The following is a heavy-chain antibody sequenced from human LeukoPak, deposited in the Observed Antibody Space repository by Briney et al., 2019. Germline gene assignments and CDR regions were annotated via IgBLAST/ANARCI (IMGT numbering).Heavy chain of an antibody. CDR1: GFTFSSYS. Sequence: PGGSLRLSCAASGFTFSSYSMNWVRQAPGKGLEWVSSISSSSSYIYYADSVKGRFTISRDNAKNSVYLQMNSLRAEDMAVYYCARDRSYYYYMDVWGKGTTVTVSS. CDR3: ARDRSYYYYMDV. J-gene: IGHJ6*03. CDR2: ISSSSSYI. V-gene: IGHV3-21*06.